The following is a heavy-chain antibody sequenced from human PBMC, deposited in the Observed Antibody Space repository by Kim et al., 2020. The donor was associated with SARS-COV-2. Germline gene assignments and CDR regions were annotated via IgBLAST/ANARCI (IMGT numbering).Heavy chain of an antibody. D-gene: IGHD4-17*01. CDR2: ISGSGART. J-gene: IGHJ4*02. CDR3: SKSWRGNGDFHTFDS. CDR1: GFTFISYG. V-gene: IGHV3-23*01. Sequence: GGSLRLSCAASGFTFISYGMSWVRQGPGTGLEWVSAISGSGARTYYADSVKGRFTISRDNSRNTLYLQMESLRAEDTATYFCSKSWRGNGDFHTFDSWGQGTPVTVSS.